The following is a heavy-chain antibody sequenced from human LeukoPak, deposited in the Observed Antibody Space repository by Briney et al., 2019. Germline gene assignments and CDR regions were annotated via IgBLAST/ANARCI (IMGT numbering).Heavy chain of an antibody. CDR1: GYTFTGYY. CDR2: INPNSGGT. D-gene: IGHD6-19*01. CDR3: ARDLLGFSGWYPDF. V-gene: IGHV1-2*02. J-gene: IGHJ4*02. Sequence: ASVKVSCKASGYTFTGYYMHWVRQAPGQGLEWMGWINPNSGGTNYAQKFQGRVTMTRDTSISTAYMELSRLRSDDTAVYYCARDLLGFSGWYPDFWGQGTLVTVSS.